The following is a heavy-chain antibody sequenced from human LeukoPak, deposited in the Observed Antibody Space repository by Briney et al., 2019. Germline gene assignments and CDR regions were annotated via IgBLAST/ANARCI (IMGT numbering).Heavy chain of an antibody. CDR1: GFTFSNYA. D-gene: IGHD3-22*01. CDR3: AREGTYYDSGGAFDI. CDR2: ISYDGSNK. V-gene: IGHV3-30-3*01. J-gene: IGHJ3*02. Sequence: GGSLRLSCAASGFTFSNYAIHWVRQAPGKGLEWMAVISYDGSNKYYADSVKGRFTISRDNSKNTLYLQMNSLRAEDTAVFYCAREGTYYDSGGAFDIWGQGTMVTVSS.